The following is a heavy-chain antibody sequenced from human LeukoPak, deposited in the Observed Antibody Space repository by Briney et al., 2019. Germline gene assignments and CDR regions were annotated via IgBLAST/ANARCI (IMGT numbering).Heavy chain of an antibody. Sequence: ASVKVSCKASGYTFTGYDMHWVRQAPGQGLEWMGWINPNSGGTNYAQKFQGRVTMTRDTSISTAYMELSRLRSDDTAVYYCARHRLNWGYFDYWGRGTLVTVSS. CDR3: ARHRLNWGYFDY. CDR2: INPNSGGT. CDR1: GYTFTGYD. V-gene: IGHV1-2*02. D-gene: IGHD7-27*01. J-gene: IGHJ4*02.